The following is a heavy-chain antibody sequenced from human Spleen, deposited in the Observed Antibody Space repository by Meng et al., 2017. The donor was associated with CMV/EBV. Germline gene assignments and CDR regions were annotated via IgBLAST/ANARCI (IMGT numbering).Heavy chain of an antibody. CDR1: GYRFSNFG. Sequence: ASVKVSCKASGYRFSNFGITWVRKAPGQGLEWMAWISNYNGNTKYAQKIQGRVTLTTDTSTSTAYMELRSLRYDDTAVYYCARESSYYYGMDVWGQGTTVTVSS. J-gene: IGHJ6*02. V-gene: IGHV1-18*01. CDR2: ISNYNGNT. CDR3: ARESSYYYGMDV.